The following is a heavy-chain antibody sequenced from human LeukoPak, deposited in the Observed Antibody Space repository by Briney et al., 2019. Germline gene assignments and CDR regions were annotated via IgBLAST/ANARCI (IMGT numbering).Heavy chain of an antibody. CDR2: IYPGDSDT. CDR3: ARQIADSSGPIDY. D-gene: IGHD6-19*01. J-gene: IGHJ4*02. CDR1: GYSFTRYW. V-gene: IGHV5-51*01. Sequence: GESLKISCQGFGYSFTRYWIAWVRQKPGRGLEWMGIIYPGDSDTRHSPSFQGQVTFSADKSMSTAYLQWSSLKASDTAMYYCARQIADSSGPIDYWGQGALVTVSS.